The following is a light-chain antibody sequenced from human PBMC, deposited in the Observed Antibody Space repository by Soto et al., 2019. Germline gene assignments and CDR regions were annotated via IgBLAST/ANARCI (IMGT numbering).Light chain of an antibody. Sequence: EIVLTQSPGTLSLSPGERATLSCRASQSVSSSYLAWYQQKPGQAPRLLIYGASSRATGIPDRFSGSGSGTYFTLTISRLEPEDFAVYYCQQYGSSRRLTFGGGTKVEIK. J-gene: IGKJ4*01. CDR1: QSVSSSY. CDR2: GAS. CDR3: QQYGSSRRLT. V-gene: IGKV3-20*01.